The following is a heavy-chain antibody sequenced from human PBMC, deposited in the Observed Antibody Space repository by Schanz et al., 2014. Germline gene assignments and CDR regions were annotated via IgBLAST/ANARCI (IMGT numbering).Heavy chain of an antibody. CDR2: IWSDGSTK. J-gene: IGHJ6*02. CDR1: GFAFSVYG. V-gene: IGHV3-33*01. D-gene: IGHD3-10*01. CDR3: ARDFDDRRGYGSGYCLGDCMDV. Sequence: QVQMVESGGGVVQPGRSLRLSCAASGFAFSVYGMHWVRQAPGKGPGWVAVIWSDGSTKYYADSVKGRFTISRDNSKNTLYLQMNSLRADDTAVYFCARDFDDRRGYGSGYCLGDCMDVWGQGTTVTVSS.